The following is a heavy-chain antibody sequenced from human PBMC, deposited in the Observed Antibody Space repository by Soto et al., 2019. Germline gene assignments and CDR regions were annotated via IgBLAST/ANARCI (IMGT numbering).Heavy chain of an antibody. J-gene: IGHJ6*03. CDR1: GGTFSSYT. CDR2: IIPILGIA. V-gene: IGHV1-69*04. CDR3: ARDRNAGSGSYYIDVSYYYMDV. D-gene: IGHD3-10*01. Sequence: SVNVSCKASGGTFSSYTISWVRQAPGQGLEWMGRIIPILGIANYAQKFQGRVTITADKSTSTAYMELSSLRSEDTAVYYCARDRNAGSGSYYIDVSYYYMDVWGKGTTVTVSS.